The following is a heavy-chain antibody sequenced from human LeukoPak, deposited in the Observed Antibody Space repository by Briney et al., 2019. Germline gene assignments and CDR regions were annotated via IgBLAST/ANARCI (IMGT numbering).Heavy chain of an antibody. CDR3: ARDGSDYYDSSGPGDY. V-gene: IGHV1-69*13. CDR2: IIPIFGTA. Sequence: GASVKVSCKASGGTFSSYAISWVRQAPGQGLEWMGGIIPIFGTANYAQKFQGRVTITADESTSTAYMELSSLRSEDTAVYYCARDGSDYYDSSGPGDYWGQGTLVTVSS. D-gene: IGHD3-22*01. J-gene: IGHJ4*02. CDR1: GGTFSSYA.